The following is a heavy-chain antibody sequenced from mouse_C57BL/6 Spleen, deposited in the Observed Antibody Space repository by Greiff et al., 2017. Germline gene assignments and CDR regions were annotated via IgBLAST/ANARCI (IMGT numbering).Heavy chain of an antibody. CDR2: IYPGSGST. V-gene: IGHV1-55*01. Sequence: VQLQESGAELVKPGASVKMSCKASGYTFTSYWITWVKQRPGQGLEWIGDIYPGSGSTNYNEKFKSKATLTVDTSSSTAYMQLSSLTSEDSAVYYCARSGYSNLFDYWGQGTTLTVSS. D-gene: IGHD2-5*01. CDR1: GYTFTSYW. J-gene: IGHJ2*01. CDR3: ARSGYSNLFDY.